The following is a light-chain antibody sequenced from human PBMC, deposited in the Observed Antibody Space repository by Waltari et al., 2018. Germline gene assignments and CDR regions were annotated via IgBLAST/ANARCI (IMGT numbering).Light chain of an antibody. CDR3: QALGSNRWV. CDR1: ILGSQY. V-gene: IGLV3-1*01. Sequence: SSELTQPPSVSVSPGQTAYITCSGDILGSQYASWYQNKPGQSPLLVIYQDIYRPPGIPERFSGSKSGNTATLAISGTQAMDDADYYCQALGSNRWVFGGGTKLTVL. J-gene: IGLJ3*02. CDR2: QDI.